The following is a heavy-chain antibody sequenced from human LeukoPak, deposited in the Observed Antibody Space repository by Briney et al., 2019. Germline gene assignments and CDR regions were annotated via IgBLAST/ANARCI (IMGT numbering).Heavy chain of an antibody. CDR2: FHNSRTT. J-gene: IGHJ6*03. Sequence: SETLSLTCTVSGGSISGYSWTWIRQPPGQGLEWIGYFHNSRTTSYNPSLTGRVTISVDTAMDQISLKLSSVTAADTAVYYCARGPRPLVPAAHYYYMDVWGKGTTVTVSS. D-gene: IGHD2-2*01. CDR1: GGSISGYS. CDR3: ARGPRPLVPAAHYYYMDV. V-gene: IGHV4-59*12.